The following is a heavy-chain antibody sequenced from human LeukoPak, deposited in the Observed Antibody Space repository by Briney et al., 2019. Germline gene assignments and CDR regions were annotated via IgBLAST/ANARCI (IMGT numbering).Heavy chain of an antibody. D-gene: IGHD4-17*01. CDR2: IFPSGGEI. CDR1: GFTFSTFA. Sequence: PGGSLRLSCEASGFTFSTFAMIWVRQPPGKGLEWVSSIFPSGGEIHYADSVRGRFTISRDNAKNSLYLQMNSLRAEDMALYYCAKGPRYGDYPGGWFDPWGQGTLVTVSS. V-gene: IGHV3-23*01. CDR3: AKGPRYGDYPGGWFDP. J-gene: IGHJ5*02.